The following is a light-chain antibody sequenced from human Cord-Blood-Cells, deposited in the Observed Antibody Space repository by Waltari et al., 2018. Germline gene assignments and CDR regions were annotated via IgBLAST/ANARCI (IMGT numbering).Light chain of an antibody. CDR2: DAS. CDR1: QSVSSY. Sequence: EIVLTQSPATLSLSPGERATLSCRASQSVSSYVAWYQQKPGQAPRLLIYDASNRATGIPARCSGSGSGTDFALTISSLEPEDFGVYYCQQRSNWPPLTFGGGTKVEIK. CDR3: QQRSNWPPLT. J-gene: IGKJ4*01. V-gene: IGKV3-11*01.